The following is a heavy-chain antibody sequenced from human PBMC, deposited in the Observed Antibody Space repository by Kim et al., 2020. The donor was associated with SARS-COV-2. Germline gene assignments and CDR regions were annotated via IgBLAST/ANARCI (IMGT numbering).Heavy chain of an antibody. D-gene: IGHD3-22*01. CDR2: ISAYNGNT. CDR3: ARPSKAHYYDSSGNDAFDI. V-gene: IGHV1-18*04. CDR1: GYTFTSYG. J-gene: IGHJ3*02. Sequence: ASVKVSCKASGYTFTSYGISWVRQAPGQGLEWMGWISAYNGNTNYAQKLQGRVTMTTDTSTSTAYMELRSLRSDDTAVYYCARPSKAHYYDSSGNDAFDIWGQGTMVTVSS.